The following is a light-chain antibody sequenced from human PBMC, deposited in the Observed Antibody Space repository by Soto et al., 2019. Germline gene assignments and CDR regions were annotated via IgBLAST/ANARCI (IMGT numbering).Light chain of an antibody. CDR2: DVT. J-gene: IGLJ1*01. V-gene: IGLV2-11*01. CDR3: YSYAGNSYV. CDR1: SSDVGDYNY. Sequence: QSALTQPRSVSGSPGQSVTISCTGTSSDVGDYNYVSWYQQHPGKAPKLMIYDVTKRPSGVPDRLSGSKSGNTASLTISGLEAEDEADYYCYSYAGNSYVFGTGTKLTVL.